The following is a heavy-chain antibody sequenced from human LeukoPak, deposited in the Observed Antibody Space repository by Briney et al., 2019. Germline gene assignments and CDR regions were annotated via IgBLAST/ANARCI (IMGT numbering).Heavy chain of an antibody. Sequence: ASVKVSCKASGYTFTSYYMHWVRQAPGQGLEWMGIINPSGGSTSYAQKFQGRVTMTRDTSTSTVYMELSSLRAEDTAVYYCAKDPSSSTIFDYWGQGTLVTVSS. V-gene: IGHV1-46*01. CDR1: GYTFTSYY. D-gene: IGHD2-2*01. CDR2: INPSGGST. J-gene: IGHJ4*02. CDR3: AKDPSSSTIFDY.